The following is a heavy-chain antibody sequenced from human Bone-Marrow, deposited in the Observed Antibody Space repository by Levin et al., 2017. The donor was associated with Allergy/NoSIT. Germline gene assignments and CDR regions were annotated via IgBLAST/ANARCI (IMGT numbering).Heavy chain of an antibody. CDR2: IYYSGTT. CDR1: GGSISSGDSY. D-gene: IGHD1-26*01. Sequence: SETLSLTCTVSGGSISSGDSYWTWIRQHPGTGLEWIGYIYYSGTTYYNPSLQSRVTMSVDTSKNQFSLKLTSVTAADTAIYYCTRQAGSLYWYFDLLGRGTLVTVSS. CDR3: TRQAGSLYWYFDL. V-gene: IGHV4-31*03. J-gene: IGHJ2*01.